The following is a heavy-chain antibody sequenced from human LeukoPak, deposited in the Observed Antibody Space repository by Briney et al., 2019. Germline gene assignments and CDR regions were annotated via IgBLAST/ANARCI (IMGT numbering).Heavy chain of an antibody. CDR1: GFTFSSYA. V-gene: IGHV3-43*01. D-gene: IGHD4-11*01. CDR2: ISWDGGST. J-gene: IGHJ4*02. Sequence: GGSLRLSCAASGFTFSSYAMSWVRQAPGKGLEWVSLISWDGGSTYYADSVKGRFTISRDNSKNSLYLQMNSLRTEDTALYYCAKALTTTVTTPFDYWGQGTLVTVSS. CDR3: AKALTTTVTTPFDY.